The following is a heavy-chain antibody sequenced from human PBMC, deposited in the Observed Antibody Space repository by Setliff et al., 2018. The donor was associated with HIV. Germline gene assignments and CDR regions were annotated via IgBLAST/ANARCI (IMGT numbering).Heavy chain of an antibody. CDR3: TRTSRAAY. J-gene: IGHJ4*02. CDR2: IKQDGSAR. D-gene: IGHD6-25*01. CDR1: GFTFSSFW. Sequence: GGSLRLSCAASGFTFSSFWMNWVRLAPGKGLEWVANIKQDGSARYYADSVKGRFTISRDNAKSSLYLQMNSLRAEDTAVYYCTRTSRAAYWGRGTLVTVSS. V-gene: IGHV3-7*01.